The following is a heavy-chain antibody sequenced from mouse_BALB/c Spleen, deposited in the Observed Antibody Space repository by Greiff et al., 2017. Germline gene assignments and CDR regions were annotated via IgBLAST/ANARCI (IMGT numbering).Heavy chain of an antibody. CDR2: ISYSGST. Sequence: EVHLVESGPSLVKPSQTLSLTCSVTGDSITSCYWNWVRKFPGNKLEYMGYISYSGSTYYNPSLKSRISITRDTSKNQYYLQLNSVTTEDTATYYCARYRPIYYYCSSLRDYAMDYWGQGTSVTVSS. V-gene: IGHV3-8*02. J-gene: IGHJ4*01. CDR3: ARYRPIYYYCSSLRDYAMDY. CDR1: GDSITSCY. D-gene: IGHD1-1*01.